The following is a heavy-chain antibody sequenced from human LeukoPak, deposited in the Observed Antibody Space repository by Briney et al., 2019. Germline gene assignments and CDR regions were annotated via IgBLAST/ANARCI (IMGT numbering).Heavy chain of an antibody. CDR1: GYTFTGYY. D-gene: IGHD2-2*01. CDR3: ARDLGSLVVPAATPDY. Sequence: GASVKVSCKASGYTFTGYYMHWVRQAPGQGLEWMGWINPNSGGTNYAQKFQGRVTMTRDTSISTAYMELSRLRSDDTAVYYCARDLGSLVVPAATPDYWGQGTLDTVSS. J-gene: IGHJ4*02. V-gene: IGHV1-2*02. CDR2: INPNSGGT.